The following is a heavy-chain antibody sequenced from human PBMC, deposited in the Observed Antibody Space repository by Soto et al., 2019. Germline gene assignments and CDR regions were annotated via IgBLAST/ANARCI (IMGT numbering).Heavy chain of an antibody. CDR3: AKENYYDSSGYYWGYFDY. Sequence: GGSLRLSCAASGFTFSSYAMSWVRQAPGKGLEWASAISGSGGSTYYADSVKGRFTISRDNSKNTLYLQMNSLRAEDTAVYYCAKENYYDSSGYYWGYFDYWGQGTLVTVSS. CDR2: ISGSGGST. CDR1: GFTFSSYA. V-gene: IGHV3-23*01. J-gene: IGHJ4*02. D-gene: IGHD3-22*01.